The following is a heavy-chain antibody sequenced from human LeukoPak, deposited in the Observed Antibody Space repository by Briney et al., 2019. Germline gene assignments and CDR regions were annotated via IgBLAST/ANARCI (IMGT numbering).Heavy chain of an antibody. Sequence: SETPSLTCTVSGGSISSYYWSWIRQPPGKGLEWIGYIYYSGSTNYNPSLKSRVTISVDTSKNQFSLKLSSVTAADTAVYYCARGSWIQLWSIDYWGQGTLVTVSS. CDR2: IYYSGST. D-gene: IGHD5-18*01. V-gene: IGHV4-59*01. CDR3: ARGSWIQLWSIDY. J-gene: IGHJ4*02. CDR1: GGSISSYY.